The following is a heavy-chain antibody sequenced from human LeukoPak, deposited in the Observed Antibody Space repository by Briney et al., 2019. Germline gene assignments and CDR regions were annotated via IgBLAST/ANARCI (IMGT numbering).Heavy chain of an antibody. V-gene: IGHV1-46*01. CDR2: INPSGGST. CDR1: GYTFTSYY. J-gene: IGHJ4*02. CDR3: ARGVLNYGSGSYPLGY. Sequence: ASVKVSCKASGYTFTSYYMHWVRQAPGQGLEWMGMINPSGGSTSYAQKFQGRVTMTRDMSTSTVYMELSSLRSEDTAVYYCARGVLNYGSGSYPLGYWGQGTLVTVSS. D-gene: IGHD3-10*01.